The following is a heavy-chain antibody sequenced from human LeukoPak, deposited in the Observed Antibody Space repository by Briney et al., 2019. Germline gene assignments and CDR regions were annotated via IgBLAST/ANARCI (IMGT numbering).Heavy chain of an antibody. Sequence: ASVKVSCKASGYIFTDYYIHWMRQAPGQGLEWMGWMNPNSGNTGYAQKFQGRVTMTRNTSISTAYMELSSLRSEDTAVYYCARGLGKNTLAKRRYSGYWFDPWGQGTLVTVSS. CDR3: ARGLGKNTLAKRRYSGYWFDP. CDR2: MNPNSGNT. V-gene: IGHV1-8*02. D-gene: IGHD5-12*01. CDR1: GYIFTDYY. J-gene: IGHJ5*02.